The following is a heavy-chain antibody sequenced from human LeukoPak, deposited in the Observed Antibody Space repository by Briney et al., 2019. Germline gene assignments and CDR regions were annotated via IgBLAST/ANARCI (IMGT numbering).Heavy chain of an antibody. V-gene: IGHV3-23*01. Sequence: GGSLRLSCAASGFTFSSYAMSWVRQAPGKGLEWVSAISGSGGSTYYADSVKGRFTISRDNSKNTLYLQMNSLRAEDTAVYYCANDCGGDCAPFDYWGQGTLVTVSS. D-gene: IGHD2-21*02. J-gene: IGHJ4*02. CDR3: ANDCGGDCAPFDY. CDR1: GFTFSSYA. CDR2: ISGSGGST.